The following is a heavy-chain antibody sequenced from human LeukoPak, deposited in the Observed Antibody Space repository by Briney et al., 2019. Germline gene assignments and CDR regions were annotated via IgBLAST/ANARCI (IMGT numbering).Heavy chain of an antibody. CDR1: GLTFADYA. CDR2: ISWNSGSI. J-gene: IGHJ3*02. D-gene: IGHD1-20*01. CDR3: AKGTNWNDGAFDI. V-gene: IGHV3-9*01. Sequence: PGGSLRLSCAASGLTFADYAMHWVRQAPGKGLEGGSGISWNSGSIGYAASVKGRVIISRDNAKTSLYLQMNSLRAEDTALYYCAKGTNWNDGAFDIWGQGTMVTVSS.